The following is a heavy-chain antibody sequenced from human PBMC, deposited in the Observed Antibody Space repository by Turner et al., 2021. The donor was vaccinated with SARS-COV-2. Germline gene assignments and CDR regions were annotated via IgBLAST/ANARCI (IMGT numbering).Heavy chain of an antibody. D-gene: IGHD2-15*01. V-gene: IGHV3-30*18. J-gene: IGHJ4*02. CDR2: ILYDGSNK. Sequence: HVPLVESGGGVVQPGGSLRLRCAACVFSSGSYGLHWVSQARGKGLEWVAVILYDGSNKYYADSVKGGFTISRDNSKNTLYLQMNSLKAEDTAVYYCAKGLGGYCSGGSCYSGIVDYWGQGTLVTVSS. CDR3: AKGLGGYCSGGSCYSGIVDY. CDR1: VFSSGSYG.